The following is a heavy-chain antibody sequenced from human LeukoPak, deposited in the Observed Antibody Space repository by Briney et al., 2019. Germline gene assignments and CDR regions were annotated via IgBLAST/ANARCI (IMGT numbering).Heavy chain of an antibody. CDR3: ARGTPLGLEAPWRDYYGMDV. D-gene: IGHD1-1*01. CDR1: GGSISSYY. CDR2: IYYSGST. V-gene: IGHV4-59*01. Sequence: PSETLSLTCTVSGGSISSYYWSWIRQPPGKGLEWIGYIYYSGSTNYNPSLKSRVTISVDTSKNQFSLKLSSVTAADTAVYYCARGTPLGLEAPWRDYYGMDVWGQGTTVTVSS. J-gene: IGHJ6*02.